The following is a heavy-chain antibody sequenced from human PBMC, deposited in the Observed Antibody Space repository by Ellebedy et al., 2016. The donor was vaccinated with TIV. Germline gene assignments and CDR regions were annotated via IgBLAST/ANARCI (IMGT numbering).Heavy chain of an antibody. J-gene: IGHJ6*02. Sequence: ASVKVSCXASGYTFTGYYMHWVRQAPGQGLEWMGWINPNRGGTNYAQKFQGRVTMTRDTSISTAYMELSRLRSDDTAVYYCARDQEIVVVAAATSQLYYYGMDVWGQGTTVTVSS. CDR3: ARDQEIVVVAAATSQLYYYGMDV. D-gene: IGHD2-15*01. CDR1: GYTFTGYY. CDR2: INPNRGGT. V-gene: IGHV1-2*02.